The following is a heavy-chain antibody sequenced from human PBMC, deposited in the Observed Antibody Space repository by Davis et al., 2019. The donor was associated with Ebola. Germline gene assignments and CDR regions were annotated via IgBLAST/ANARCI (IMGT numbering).Heavy chain of an antibody. V-gene: IGHV4-34*01. D-gene: IGHD6-13*01. CDR3: ARGALIAAAGTGKAFDY. J-gene: IGHJ4*02. CDR1: GGSFSGYY. Sequence: SETLSLTCAVYGGSFSGYYWSWIRQPPGKGLEWIGEISHSGSTNNNPSLKSRVTISVDTSKNQFSLKLTSVTAADTAVYFCARGALIAAAGTGKAFDYWGQGNLVTVSS. CDR2: ISHSGST.